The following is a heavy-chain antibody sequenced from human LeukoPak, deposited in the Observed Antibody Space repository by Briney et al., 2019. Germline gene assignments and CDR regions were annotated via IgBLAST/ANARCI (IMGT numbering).Heavy chain of an antibody. J-gene: IGHJ4*02. D-gene: IGHD2-15*01. CDR1: GFTFSNAW. CDR3: TTEPTFCSGGSCYPRGDDY. Sequence: GGSLRLSCAASGFTFSNAWMSWVRQAPGKGLEWVGRIKSKTDGGTTDYAAPVKGRFTISRDDSKNTLYLQMNSLKTEDTAVYYCTTEPTFCSGGSCYPRGDDYWGQGTLVTVSS. CDR2: IKSKTDGGTT. V-gene: IGHV3-15*01.